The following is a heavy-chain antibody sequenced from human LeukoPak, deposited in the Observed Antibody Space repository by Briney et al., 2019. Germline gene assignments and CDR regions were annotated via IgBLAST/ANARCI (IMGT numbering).Heavy chain of an antibody. Sequence: SETLSLTCTVSGGSISSSSYYWGWIRQPPGKGLEWIGSIYRSGSTYYNPSLKSRVTISVDTSKNQFSLKLSSVTAADTAVYYCARVRGYFDYWGQGTLVTVSS. J-gene: IGHJ4*02. V-gene: IGHV4-39*07. CDR2: IYRSGST. CDR3: ARVRGYFDY. CDR1: GGSISSSSYY.